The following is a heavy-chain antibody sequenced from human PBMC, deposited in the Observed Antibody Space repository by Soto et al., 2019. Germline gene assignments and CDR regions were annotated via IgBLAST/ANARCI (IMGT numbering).Heavy chain of an antibody. Sequence: RGESLKISCKGSGYSFTSYWIGWVRQMPGKGLEWMGIIYPGDSDTRYSPAFQGHVTISADKSTNTAYLQWNSLRASDTAIYFCARLSSLLAQPGWFDSWGLGTLVTSPQ. CDR2: IYPGDSDT. V-gene: IGHV5-51*01. CDR3: ARLSSLLAQPGWFDS. J-gene: IGHJ5*01. D-gene: IGHD2-2*01. CDR1: GYSFTSYW.